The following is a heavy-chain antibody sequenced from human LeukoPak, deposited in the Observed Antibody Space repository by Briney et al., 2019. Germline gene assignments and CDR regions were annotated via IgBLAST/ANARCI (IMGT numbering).Heavy chain of an antibody. CDR3: ARDRAYAFDN. CDR1: GFTFSSYS. Sequence: GGSLRLSCAASGFTFSSYSMNWVRQAPGKGLEWVSYINIISSEIYYGDSVKGRFTISTENAKNPVYLQMNSLRDEDTAVYYCARDRAYAFDNWGQGTMVTVSS. V-gene: IGHV3-48*02. J-gene: IGHJ3*02. CDR2: INIISSEI. D-gene: IGHD3-10*01.